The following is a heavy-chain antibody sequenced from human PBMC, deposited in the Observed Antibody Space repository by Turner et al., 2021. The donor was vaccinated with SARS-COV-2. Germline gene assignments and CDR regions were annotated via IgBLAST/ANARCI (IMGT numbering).Heavy chain of an antibody. Sequence: QLQLQESGPGLVKPSATLSLTCTVPGGAISSSSYYWGRIRQPPGKGREGIGRIYYRGSTDYNPSLKSRVTISVATSKNQFSLKLSSVTAAGTAVYYCATHRTRAGYRCAHWAFDIWGQGTMVTVSS. CDR1: GGAISSSSYY. D-gene: IGHD6-13*01. CDR3: ATHRTRAGYRCAHWAFDI. J-gene: IGHJ3*02. CDR2: IYYRGST. V-gene: IGHV4-39*01.